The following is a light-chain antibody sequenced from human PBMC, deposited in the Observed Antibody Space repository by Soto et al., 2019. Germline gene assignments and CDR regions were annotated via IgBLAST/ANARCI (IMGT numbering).Light chain of an antibody. CDR3: QQLRMYPST. CDR2: AAS. CDR1: QAIAIY. V-gene: IGKV1-9*01. Sequence: IQLTQSPSSLSASVGDRVTITCRASQAIAIYLAWYQQKPGEAPILLIYAASTLYGGVPSRFSDSGSGTDFALAITGLQAEDFATYYCQQLRMYPSTFGGGTKVEIK. J-gene: IGKJ4*01.